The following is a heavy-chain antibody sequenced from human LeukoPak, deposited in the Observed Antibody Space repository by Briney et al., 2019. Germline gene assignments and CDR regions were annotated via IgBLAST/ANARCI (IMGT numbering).Heavy chain of an antibody. CDR1: GGTFSSHA. J-gene: IGHJ4*02. CDR2: IIPIFGTS. CDR3: ARPTRYYDFWSGFPPFDY. D-gene: IGHD3-3*01. V-gene: IGHV1-69*13. Sequence: SVKVSCKASGGTFSSHALSWVRQAPGQGLEWMGGIIPIFGTSNYAQKFQGRVTITADVSTSTVYMELTSLRSDDTAVYYCARPTRYYDFWSGFPPFDYWGQGTLVTVSS.